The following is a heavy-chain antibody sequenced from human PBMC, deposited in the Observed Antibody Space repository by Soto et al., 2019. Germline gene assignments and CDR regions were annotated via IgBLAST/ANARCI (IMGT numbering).Heavy chain of an antibody. CDR1: GFSLSNARMG. D-gene: IGHD3-22*01. V-gene: IGHV2-26*01. J-gene: IGHJ4*02. Sequence: QVTSKESGPVLVKPTETLTLTSTGSGFSLSNARMGVSWIRQPPGNALEWLTHIFSNDEKAYSTSLKIRLTISKDTSKSQVVLTMTNMDPVDTAKYYCARTTYYYDSSGYLYYFDYWVQGTLVTVSS. CDR3: ARTTYYYDSSGYLYYFDY. CDR2: IFSNDEK.